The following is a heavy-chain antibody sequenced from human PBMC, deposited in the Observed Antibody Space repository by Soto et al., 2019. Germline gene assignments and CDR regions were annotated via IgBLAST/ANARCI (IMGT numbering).Heavy chain of an antibody. CDR2: INAGSGNA. CDR3: ARDQFYFSTGTASGVGGY. D-gene: IGHD3-10*01. V-gene: IGHV1-3*01. J-gene: IGHJ4*02. CDR1: GYTFPNYA. Sequence: LVQSGPEVKKSGASVKVSCKASGYTFPNYAILWLRQAPGQGLEGVGWINAGSGNAQYSEKFHGRVIISRDTSATAVYMELSSLRSEDTAVYYCARDQFYFSTGTASGVGGYWGQGTLVTVSS.